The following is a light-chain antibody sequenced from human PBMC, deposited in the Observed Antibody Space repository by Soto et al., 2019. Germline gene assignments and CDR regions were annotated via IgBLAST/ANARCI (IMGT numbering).Light chain of an antibody. V-gene: IGKV1-5*01. CDR1: QTISRW. CDR2: DAS. Sequence: LNQTPSTVSAYVGDEVTITCRASQTISRWLAWYQQKPGRAPKLLIYDASTLESGVPSRFSGSGSETEFTLTISRLQPDDFATYFCHSRAFGQGTLLEIK. CDR3: HSRA. J-gene: IGKJ5*01.